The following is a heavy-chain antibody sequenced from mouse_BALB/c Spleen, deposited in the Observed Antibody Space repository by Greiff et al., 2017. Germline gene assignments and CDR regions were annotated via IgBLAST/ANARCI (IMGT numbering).Heavy chain of an antibody. J-gene: IGHJ2*01. Sequence: VQLKQSGPELVKPGASVKMSCKASGYTFTSYVMHWVKQKPGQGLEWIGYINPYNDGTKYNEKFKGKATLTSDKSSSTAYMELSSLTSEDSAVYYCARLGGNYPYYFDYWGQGTTLTVSS. CDR1: GYTFTSYV. D-gene: IGHD2-1*01. V-gene: IGHV1-14*01. CDR2: INPYNDGT. CDR3: ARLGGNYPYYFDY.